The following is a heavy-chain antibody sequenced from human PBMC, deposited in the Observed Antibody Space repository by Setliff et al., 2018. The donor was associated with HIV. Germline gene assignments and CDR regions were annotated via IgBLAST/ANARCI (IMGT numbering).Heavy chain of an antibody. V-gene: IGHV3-30*18. D-gene: IGHD6-25*01. CDR2: LSYDGTSK. CDR1: GFTFSTHG. Sequence: HPGGSLRLSCAASGFTFSTHGMHWVRQAPGKGLEWVAILSYDGTSKPYADSGKGRVTISRDNSKNTLYLHMNNLRGDDTAVYYCAKGCGGAGFCYYADYWGQGTVVTVSS. CDR3: AKGCGGAGFCYYADY. J-gene: IGHJ4*02.